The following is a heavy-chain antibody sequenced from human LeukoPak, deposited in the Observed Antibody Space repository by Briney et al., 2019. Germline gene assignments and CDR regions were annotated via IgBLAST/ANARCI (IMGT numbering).Heavy chain of an antibody. CDR3: ARDRGSGSYCNPNDWFDP. Sequence: GGSLRLPCAASGFTFSSYWMSWVRQAPGKGLEWVANIKQDGSEKYYVDSVKGRFTISRDNAKNSLYLQMNSLRAEDTAVYYCARDRGSGSYCNPNDWFDPWGQGTLVTVSS. V-gene: IGHV3-7*01. CDR2: IKQDGSEK. CDR1: GFTFSSYW. D-gene: IGHD3-10*01. J-gene: IGHJ5*02.